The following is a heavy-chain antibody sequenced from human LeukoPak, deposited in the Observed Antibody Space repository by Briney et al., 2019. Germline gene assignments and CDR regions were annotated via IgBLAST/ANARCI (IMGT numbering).Heavy chain of an antibody. Sequence: GASVKVSCKASGGTFSSYAISWVRQAPGQRLEWMGRIIPIFGTANYAQKFQGRVTITTDESTSTAYMELSSLRSEDTAVYYCARGRIAARPVGWFDPWGQGTLVTVSS. D-gene: IGHD6-6*01. CDR2: IIPIFGTA. J-gene: IGHJ5*02. CDR1: GGTFSSYA. V-gene: IGHV1-69*05. CDR3: ARGRIAARPVGWFDP.